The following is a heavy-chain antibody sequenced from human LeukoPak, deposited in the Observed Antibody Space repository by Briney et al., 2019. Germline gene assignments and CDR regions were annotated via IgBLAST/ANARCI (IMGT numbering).Heavy chain of an antibody. J-gene: IGHJ4*02. Sequence: GGSLRLSCAASGFTVRNNYMTWVRQAPGKGLEWVSVIYSGGSTYYADSVKGRFTISRDNSNNPLYLQMNSLRAEDSAVYYCARDRYSYDYALDCWGQGTLVTVSS. V-gene: IGHV3-66*02. CDR3: ARDRYSYDYALDC. CDR2: IYSGGST. CDR1: GFTVRNNY. D-gene: IGHD5-18*01.